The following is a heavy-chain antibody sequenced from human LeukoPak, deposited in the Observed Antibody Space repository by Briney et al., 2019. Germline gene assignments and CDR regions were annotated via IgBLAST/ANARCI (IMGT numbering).Heavy chain of an antibody. D-gene: IGHD4-17*01. CDR3: ARQKGDYGDLYCFDY. CDR2: IYYSGST. Sequence: SETLSLTCTVSGGSISSSNYYWGWIRQPPGKGLEWIGNIYYSGSTYYNPSLKSRVTISVDTSKNQFSLKLSSVTAADTAVYYCARQKGDYGDLYCFDYWGQGTLVTVSS. CDR1: GGSISSSNYY. V-gene: IGHV4-39*01. J-gene: IGHJ4*02.